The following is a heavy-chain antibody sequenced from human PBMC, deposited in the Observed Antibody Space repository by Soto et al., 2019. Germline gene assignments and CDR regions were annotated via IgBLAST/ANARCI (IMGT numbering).Heavy chain of an antibody. CDR3: ASNGEFHYYGMDV. J-gene: IGHJ6*02. Sequence: PGGSLRLSCAASGFTFSSYEMNWVRQAPGKGLEWVSYISSSGSTIYYADSVKGRFTISRDNAKNSLYLQMNSLRAEDMAVYYCASNGEFHYYGMDVWGQGTTVTVSS. CDR1: GFTFSSYE. CDR2: ISSSGSTI. D-gene: IGHD3-10*01. V-gene: IGHV3-48*03.